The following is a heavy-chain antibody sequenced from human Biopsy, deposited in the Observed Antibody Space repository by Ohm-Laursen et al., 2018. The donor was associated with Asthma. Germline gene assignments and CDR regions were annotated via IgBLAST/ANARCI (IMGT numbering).Heavy chain of an antibody. D-gene: IGHD6-13*01. CDR2: INHSGST. Sequence: SDTLSLTRAVYGGSFSGYYRSWIHQPPGKGLEWIGEINHSGSTNYNPSLKSRVTISVDTSKNQFSLKLSSVTAADTAVYYCARITNERIAAAGRYYYYGMDVWGQGTTVTVSS. CDR3: ARITNERIAAAGRYYYYGMDV. V-gene: IGHV4-34*01. J-gene: IGHJ6*02. CDR1: GGSFSGYY.